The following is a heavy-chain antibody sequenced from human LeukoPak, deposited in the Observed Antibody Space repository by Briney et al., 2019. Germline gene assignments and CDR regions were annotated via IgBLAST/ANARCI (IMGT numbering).Heavy chain of an antibody. CDR1: GFTFDDYG. J-gene: IGHJ6*03. V-gene: IGHV3-20*04. CDR3: ARAPPCNSSWTYYYYHMDV. Sequence: PGGSLRLSCAASGFTFDDYGMSWVRQAPGKVLESVSAINWNGGSTSYADSVQGRFTIFRDNAKNSLYLQMNGLRAEDTALYYCARAPPCNSSWTYYYYHMDVWGKGTTVTVSS. CDR2: INWNGGST. D-gene: IGHD6-13*01.